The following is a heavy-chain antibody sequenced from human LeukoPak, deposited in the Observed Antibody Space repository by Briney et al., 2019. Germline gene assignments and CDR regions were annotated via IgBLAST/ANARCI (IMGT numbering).Heavy chain of an antibody. D-gene: IGHD4-17*01. CDR2: ISAYNGNT. J-gene: IGHJ4*02. Sequence: GASVKVSCKASGYTFTSYGISWVRQAPGQGLEWMGWISAYNGNTNYAQKLQGRVTMTTDTSTSTAYMELRSLRSDDTAVYYCARVMTTVTTPRGYYFDYWGQGTLVTVSS. CDR3: ARVMTTVTTPRGYYFDY. CDR1: GYTFTSYG. V-gene: IGHV1-18*01.